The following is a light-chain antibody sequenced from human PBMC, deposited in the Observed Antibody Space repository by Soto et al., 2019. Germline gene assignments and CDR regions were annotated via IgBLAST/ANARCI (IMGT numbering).Light chain of an antibody. CDR1: QSVSSN. CDR2: GAS. CDR3: QEYNIWPWT. Sequence: EIVMTQSPATLSVSPGERATLSCRASQSVSSNLAWYQQKPGQAPRVLIFGASTRATGIPARFSGSGSGTEFSPTISSLQSEDFAVYYCQEYNIWPWTFGQGTKVDIK. J-gene: IGKJ1*01. V-gene: IGKV3-15*01.